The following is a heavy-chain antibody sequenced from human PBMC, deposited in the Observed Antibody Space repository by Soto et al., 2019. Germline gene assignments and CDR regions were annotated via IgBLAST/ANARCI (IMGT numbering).Heavy chain of an antibody. D-gene: IGHD2-2*01. CDR2: VSKSDYT. Sequence: WGSLRLSCAVSGFNFNNYGINWVRQAPGKGLEWVSSVSKSDYTYYSDSVRGRFTISRDNARHSVSLQSNSLRVDDTAVYYCAGEDSIIRPAVSDFWGQGPLVTVSS. CDR1: GFNFNNYG. V-gene: IGHV3-21*01. CDR3: AGEDSIIRPAVSDF. J-gene: IGHJ4*01.